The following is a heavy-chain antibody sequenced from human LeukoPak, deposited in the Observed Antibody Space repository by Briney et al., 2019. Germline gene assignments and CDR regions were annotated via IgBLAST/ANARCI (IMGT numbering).Heavy chain of an antibody. CDR2: ISTGSGST. D-gene: IGHD5-18*01. CDR1: GFTFSSYA. V-gene: IGHV3-48*04. CDR3: ARDRRASYGYFFDY. Sequence: GGSLRLSCAASGFTFSSYARSWVRRAPGKGLEWVSYISTGSGSTSYADSVKGRFTISRDNAKNSLYLQMNSLRAEDTAVYYCARDRRASYGYFFDYWGQGILVTVSS. J-gene: IGHJ4*02.